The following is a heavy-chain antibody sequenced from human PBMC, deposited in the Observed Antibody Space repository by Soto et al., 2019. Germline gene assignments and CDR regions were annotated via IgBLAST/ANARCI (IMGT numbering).Heavy chain of an antibody. V-gene: IGHV3-23*01. Sequence: EAQLLESGGGVVQPGGSLRLSCAASGFTFSSHAMPWVLQFPGKGLEWVSAISGRSDVIYYAASVKGRFTISRDNSKNTLDLQLNSLRAEDTAVYYCASKEAGNNPFDYWGQGTLVTVSS. J-gene: IGHJ4*02. CDR3: ASKEAGNNPFDY. CDR1: GFTFSSHA. D-gene: IGHD6-13*01. CDR2: ISGRSDVI.